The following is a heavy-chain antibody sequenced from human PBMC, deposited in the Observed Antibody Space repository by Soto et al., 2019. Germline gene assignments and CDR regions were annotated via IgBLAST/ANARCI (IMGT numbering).Heavy chain of an antibody. CDR2: IIPILGIA. V-gene: IGHV1-69*02. CDR1: GGTFSSYT. CDR3: AAPPPDYEFWSGYSEEKPFDY. D-gene: IGHD3-3*01. Sequence: QVQLVQSGAEVKKPGSSVKVSCKASGGTFSSYTISWVRQAPGQGLEWMGRIIPILGIANYAQKFQGRVTITADKSTSTAYMELSSLRSEDTAVYYCAAPPPDYEFWSGYSEEKPFDYWGQGTLVTVSS. J-gene: IGHJ4*02.